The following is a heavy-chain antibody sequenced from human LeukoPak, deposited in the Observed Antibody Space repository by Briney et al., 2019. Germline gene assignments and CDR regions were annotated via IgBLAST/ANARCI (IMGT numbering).Heavy chain of an antibody. V-gene: IGHV3-64*01. CDR2: ISSNGGST. Sequence: GGSLRLSCAASGFTFSSYAMHWVRQAPGKGLEYVSAISSNGGSTYYANSVKGRFTVSRDKAKNTLYLQMNSLRADDTAVYYCARETPGSRVFDSWGQGTLVTVSS. CDR3: ARETPGSRVFDS. J-gene: IGHJ4*02. CDR1: GFTFSSYA. D-gene: IGHD1-14*01.